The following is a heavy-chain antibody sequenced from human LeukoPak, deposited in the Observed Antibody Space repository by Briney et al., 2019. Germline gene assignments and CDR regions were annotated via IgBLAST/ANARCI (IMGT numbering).Heavy chain of an antibody. D-gene: IGHD3-22*01. Sequence: GGSLGLSCAASGFTFSSYAMSWVRQAPGKMLEWVSAISGSGGGTYYADSVKGRFTISRDNSKNTLYLQMNSLRAEDTAVYYCARPLQYYYDSSGYYSGFSAFDYWGQGTLVTVSS. V-gene: IGHV3-23*01. CDR1: GFTFSSYA. CDR2: ISGSGGGT. J-gene: IGHJ4*02. CDR3: ARPLQYYYDSSGYYSGFSAFDY.